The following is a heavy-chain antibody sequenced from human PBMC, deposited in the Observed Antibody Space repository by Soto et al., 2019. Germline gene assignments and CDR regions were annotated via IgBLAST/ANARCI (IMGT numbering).Heavy chain of an antibody. V-gene: IGHV3-23*01. CDR1: GFTFRNYA. CDR2: ISGSGGST. J-gene: IGHJ5*02. CDR3: GKGGIVVVISATETNWFDP. D-gene: IGHD3-22*01. Sequence: GGSLRLSCAASGFTFRNYAMSWVRQAPGKGLEWVSGISGSGGSTYYADSVKGRFTISRDNSQSTLYLQMNSLKAEDTAVYYCGKGGIVVVISATETNWFDPWGQGTLVTVSS.